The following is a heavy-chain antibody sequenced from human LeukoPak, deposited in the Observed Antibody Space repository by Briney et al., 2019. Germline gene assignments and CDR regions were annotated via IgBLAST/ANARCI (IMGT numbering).Heavy chain of an antibody. CDR3: ARGHQDCSSTSCYTAEDYGMDV. Sequence: GGSLRLSCAASGFTFSSYSMNWVRQAPGKGLEWVSSISSSSSYIYYADSVKGRFTISRDNAKNSLYPQMNSLRAEDTAVYYCARGHQDCSSTSCYTAEDYGMDVWGQGTTVTVSS. CDR2: ISSSSSYI. J-gene: IGHJ6*02. V-gene: IGHV3-21*01. CDR1: GFTFSSYS. D-gene: IGHD2-2*02.